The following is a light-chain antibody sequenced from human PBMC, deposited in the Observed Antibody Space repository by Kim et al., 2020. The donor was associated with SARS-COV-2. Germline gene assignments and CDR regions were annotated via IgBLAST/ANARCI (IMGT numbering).Light chain of an antibody. CDR3: QQRNSRPPAVT. CDR1: ENSDIY. V-gene: IGKV3-11*01. J-gene: IGKJ4*01. Sequence: PGERDTVSCRASENSDIYLAWYRQRPGQGHRLLVYDEGNRATGVADRFSGSGCGTDFTLTISSLEPEDYAIYYCQQRNSRPPAVTFGGGTKVDIK. CDR2: DEG.